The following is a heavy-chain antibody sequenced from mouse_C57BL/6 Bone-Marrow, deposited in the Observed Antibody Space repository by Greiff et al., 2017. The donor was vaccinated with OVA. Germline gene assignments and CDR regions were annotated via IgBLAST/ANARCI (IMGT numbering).Heavy chain of an antibody. J-gene: IGHJ4*01. CDR2: IDPSDSYT. Sequence: VQLQQPGAELVMPWASVKLSCKASGYPFTSYWMHWVKQRPGQGLEWIGEIDPSDSYTNYNQKFKGKSTLTVDKSSSTAYMQLSSLTSEDSAVYYCARHGRYAMDYWGQGTSVTVSS. CDR1: GYPFTSYW. D-gene: IGHD1-1*02. V-gene: IGHV1-69*01. CDR3: ARHGRYAMDY.